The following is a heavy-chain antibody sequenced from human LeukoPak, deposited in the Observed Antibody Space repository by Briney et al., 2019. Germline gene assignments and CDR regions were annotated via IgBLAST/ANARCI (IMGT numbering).Heavy chain of an antibody. D-gene: IGHD3-9*01. CDR1: GFTFSDYY. V-gene: IGHV3-11*01. Sequence: GGSLRLSCAASGFTFSDYYMSWIRQAPGKGLEWVSYISSSGSTIYYADSVKGRFTISRDNAKNPLYLQMNSLRAEDTAVYYCARSPLYYGILTGPDGWYFDYWGQGTLVTVSS. CDR2: ISSSGSTI. J-gene: IGHJ4*02. CDR3: ARSPLYYGILTGPDGWYFDY.